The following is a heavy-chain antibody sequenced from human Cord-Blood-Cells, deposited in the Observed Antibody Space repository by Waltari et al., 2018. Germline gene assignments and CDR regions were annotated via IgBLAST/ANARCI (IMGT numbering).Heavy chain of an antibody. D-gene: IGHD6-13*01. J-gene: IGHJ4*02. CDR2: INRDGSST. Sequence: EVQLVESGGGLVQPGGSLRLSCAASGFTFSSYWMHWVRQAPGKGLVWVSRINRDGSSTSDADSVKGRFTISRDNAKNTLYLQMNSLRAEDTAVYYCARDQVSSSWYDYWGQGTLVTVSS. V-gene: IGHV3-74*01. CDR1: GFTFSSYW. CDR3: ARDQVSSSWYDY.